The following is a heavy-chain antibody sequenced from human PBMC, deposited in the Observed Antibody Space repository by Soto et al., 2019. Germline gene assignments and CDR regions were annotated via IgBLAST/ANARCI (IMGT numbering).Heavy chain of an antibody. D-gene: IGHD3-16*02. CDR1: GGSISSSNW. CDR2: IYHSGST. V-gene: IGHV4-4*02. J-gene: IGHJ4*02. Sequence: PSETLSLTCAVSGGSISSSNWWSWVRQPPGKRLEWIGEIYHSGSTNYNPSLKSRVTISVDTSKNQFSLKLSSVTAADTAVYYCARYPSYRPHFDYWGQGTLVTVSS. CDR3: ARYPSYRPHFDY.